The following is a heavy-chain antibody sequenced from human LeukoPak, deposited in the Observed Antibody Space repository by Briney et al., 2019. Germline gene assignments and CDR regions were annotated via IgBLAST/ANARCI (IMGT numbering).Heavy chain of an antibody. CDR2: GDGDGSHS. Sequence: PGGSLRLSCAASGFTLGNYWMHWVRQAPGKGLVWVSRGDGDGSHSTYAESVKGRFTISRDNAQNTLYLQMNRLTGEDTAVYYCAYSDHFDTWGQGTLVTVSS. D-gene: IGHD4-17*01. J-gene: IGHJ4*02. V-gene: IGHV3-74*03. CDR1: GFTLGNYW. CDR3: AYSDHFDT.